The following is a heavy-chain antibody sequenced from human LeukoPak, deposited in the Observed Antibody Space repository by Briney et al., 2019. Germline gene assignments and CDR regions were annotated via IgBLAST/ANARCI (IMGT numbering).Heavy chain of an antibody. D-gene: IGHD2-8*01. Sequence: SGGSLRVSCAASGFTFSSYAMHWVRQAPGKGLEWVAVISYDGSNKYYADSVKGRFTISRDNSKNTLYLQMNSLRAEDTAVYYCARGGVYAMDAFDIWGQGTMVTVSS. CDR3: ARGGVYAMDAFDI. V-gene: IGHV3-30*01. J-gene: IGHJ3*02. CDR1: GFTFSSYA. CDR2: ISYDGSNK.